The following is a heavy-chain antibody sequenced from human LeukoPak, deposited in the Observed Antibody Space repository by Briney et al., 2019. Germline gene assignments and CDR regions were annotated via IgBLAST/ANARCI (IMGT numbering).Heavy chain of an antibody. CDR3: ARAGDCGGDCYAGDWFDP. CDR2: IIPIFGTA. V-gene: IGHV1-69*13. CDR1: GGTFSSYA. Sequence: SVKVSCKASGGTFSSYAISWVRQAPGQGLEWMGGIIPIFGTANYAQKFQGRVTITADESTSTAYMELSSLRSEDTAVYYCARAGDCGGDCYAGDWFDPWGQGTLVTVSS. D-gene: IGHD2-21*02. J-gene: IGHJ5*02.